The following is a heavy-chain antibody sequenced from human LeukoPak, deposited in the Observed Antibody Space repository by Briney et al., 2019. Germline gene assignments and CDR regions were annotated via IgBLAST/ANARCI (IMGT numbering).Heavy chain of an antibody. CDR1: GGSISSYY. Sequence: SETLSLTCTVSGGSISSYYWSWIRRPPGKGLEWIGYIYYSGSTNYNPSLKSRVTISVDTSKNQFSLKLSSVTAADTAVYYCARASIAVAGTGFSYYFDYWGQGTLVTVSS. D-gene: IGHD6-19*01. CDR3: ARASIAVAGTGFSYYFDY. V-gene: IGHV4-59*01. CDR2: IYYSGST. J-gene: IGHJ4*02.